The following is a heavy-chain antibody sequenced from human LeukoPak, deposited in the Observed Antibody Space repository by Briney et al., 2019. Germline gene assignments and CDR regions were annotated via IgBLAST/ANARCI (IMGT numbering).Heavy chain of an antibody. D-gene: IGHD5-24*01. CDR2: IKQDGSKK. J-gene: IGHJ4*02. V-gene: IGHV3-7*04. Sequence: GGSLRLSCVASGFPFSSYWMNWVRQAPGKGLEWVANIKQDGSKKSYVDSVKGRFTISRDNAKNSLYLQMNSLRAEDTAIYYCTRVGYIDEGIDYWGQGTLVTVSS. CDR1: GFPFSSYW. CDR3: TRVGYIDEGIDY.